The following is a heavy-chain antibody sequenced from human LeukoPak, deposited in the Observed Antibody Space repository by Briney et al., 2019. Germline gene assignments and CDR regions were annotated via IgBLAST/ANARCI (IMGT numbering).Heavy chain of an antibody. CDR3: ASTNDFGDYMGA. CDR1: GGSISSGGYS. V-gene: IGHV4-30-2*01. D-gene: IGHD4-17*01. J-gene: IGHJ5*02. Sequence: PSETLSLTCAVSGGSISSGGYSWSWIRQPPGKGLEWIGYMYHGGSTYYNPSLKSRVTISVDRSKNQFSLKLSSVTAADTAVYYCASTNDFGDYMGAWGQGTLVTVSS. CDR2: MYHGGST.